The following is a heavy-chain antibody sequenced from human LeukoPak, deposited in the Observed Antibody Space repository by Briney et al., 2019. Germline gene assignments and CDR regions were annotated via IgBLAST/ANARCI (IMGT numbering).Heavy chain of an antibody. V-gene: IGHV3-23*01. CDR3: AKDHWSGYSYGYDY. CDR2: ISSSGGNT. J-gene: IGHJ4*02. Sequence: GGSLRLSCAASGFTFSSYGMHWVRQAPGQGLEWVSTISSSGGNTHYADSVKGRFSISRGNSKNTLSLQMNSLRAEDTAVYYCAKDHWSGYSYGYDYWGQGTLVTVSS. D-gene: IGHD5-18*01. CDR1: GFTFSSYG.